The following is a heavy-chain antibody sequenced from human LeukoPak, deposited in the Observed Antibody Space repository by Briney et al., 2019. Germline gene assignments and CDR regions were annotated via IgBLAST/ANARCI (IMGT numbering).Heavy chain of an antibody. CDR1: GFTFDDYG. V-gene: IGHV3-20*04. CDR2: INWNGGST. J-gene: IGHJ4*02. Sequence: PGGSLRLSCAASGFTFDDYGMSWVRQAPGKGLEWVSGINWNGGSTDYADSVRGRFTISRDNAKNSLYLQMYNLRAEDTALYYCARSGDSSGYYPYWGQGTLLTVSS. D-gene: IGHD3-22*01. CDR3: ARSGDSSGYYPY.